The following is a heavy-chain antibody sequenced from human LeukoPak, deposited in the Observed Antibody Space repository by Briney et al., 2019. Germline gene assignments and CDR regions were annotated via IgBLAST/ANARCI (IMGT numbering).Heavy chain of an antibody. J-gene: IGHJ4*02. CDR1: GFTFSSYS. Sequence: GGSLRLSCAASGFTFSSYSMNWVRLAPGKGLECVLSISSSSSYIYYADSVKGRFIISRDNAKNSLYLQMSSLRAEDTAVYYCAREGGTYSSGWYDYWGQGTLVTVSS. V-gene: IGHV3-21*01. D-gene: IGHD6-19*01. CDR2: ISSSSSYI. CDR3: AREGGTYSSGWYDY.